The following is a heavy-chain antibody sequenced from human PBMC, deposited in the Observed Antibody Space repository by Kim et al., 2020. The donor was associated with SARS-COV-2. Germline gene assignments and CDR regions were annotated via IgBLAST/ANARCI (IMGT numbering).Heavy chain of an antibody. J-gene: IGHJ1*01. V-gene: IGHV4-39*01. CDR3: FLSWSYHPYFHP. CDR2: IYYGGNT. D-gene: IGHD1-26*01. Sequence: SETLSLTCTVSGGSISSSPYYWGWVRQPPGKGLEWIGTIYYGGNTYDKSSLKSRVTISGDPSKSQFSLNLISVTAADTAVFYCFLSWSYHPYFHPWGPG. CDR1: GGSISSSPYY.